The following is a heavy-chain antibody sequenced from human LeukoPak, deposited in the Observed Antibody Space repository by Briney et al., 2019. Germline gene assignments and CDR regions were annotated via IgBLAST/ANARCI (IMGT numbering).Heavy chain of an antibody. CDR2: ISSSSYT. CDR1: GFTFSDYY. D-gene: IGHD2-21*02. Sequence: GGSLRLSCAASGFTFSDYYMSWIRQAPGKGLEWVSYISSSSYTDYADSVKGRFTISRDNAKNSLYLQMNSLRAEDTAVYYCARVPSSISSTAIIFYYFDYWGQGTLVTVSS. V-gene: IGHV3-11*06. CDR3: ARVPSSISSTAIIFYYFDY. J-gene: IGHJ4*02.